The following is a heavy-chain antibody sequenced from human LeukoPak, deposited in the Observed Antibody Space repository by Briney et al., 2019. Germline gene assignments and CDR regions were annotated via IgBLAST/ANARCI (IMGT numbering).Heavy chain of an antibody. J-gene: IGHJ6*03. CDR3: ARGSRHYYYYYYMDV. CDR1: GGSISRGSYY. CDR2: IYTSGST. V-gene: IGHV4-61*02. Sequence: SQTLSLTCTVSGGSISRGSYYWSWIRQPAGKGLEWIGRIYTSGSTNYNPSLKSRVTISVDTSKNQFSLKLSSVTAADTAVYYCARGSRHYYYYYYMDVWGKGTTVTVSS.